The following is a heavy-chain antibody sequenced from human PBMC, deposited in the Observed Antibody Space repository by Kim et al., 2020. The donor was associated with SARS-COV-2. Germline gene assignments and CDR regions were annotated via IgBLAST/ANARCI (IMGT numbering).Heavy chain of an antibody. CDR2: ISGSGGNT. D-gene: IGHD3-10*01. Sequence: GGSLRLSCAASGFTFSNFAMSWVRQAPGKGLEWVSAISGSGGNTYYADSVKGRFTISRDNSKNTLYLQMNSLRAEDTAVYYCHGEWELFRVNYFDYWGQGTLVTVSS. J-gene: IGHJ4*02. CDR3: HGEWELFRVNYFDY. V-gene: IGHV3-23*01. CDR1: GFTFSNFA.